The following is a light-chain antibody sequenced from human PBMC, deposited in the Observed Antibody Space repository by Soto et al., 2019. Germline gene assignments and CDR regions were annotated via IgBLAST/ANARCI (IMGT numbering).Light chain of an antibody. CDR2: EVT. CDR3: GSYASATLI. CDR1: SNDIGAYNY. J-gene: IGLJ2*01. Sequence: VLTQPASVSGSPGQSITISCTGTSNDIGAYNYVSWYQQYPGKVPTLLIYEVTFRPSGVSNRFSGSKSGNTASLTISGLQTEDEADYYCGSYASATLIFGGGTKLTVL. V-gene: IGLV2-14*01.